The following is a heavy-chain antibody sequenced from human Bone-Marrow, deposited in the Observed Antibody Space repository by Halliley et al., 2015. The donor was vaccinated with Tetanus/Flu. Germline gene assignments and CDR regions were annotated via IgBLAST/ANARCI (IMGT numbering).Heavy chain of an antibody. D-gene: IGHD6-13*01. J-gene: IGHJ4*02. CDR3: AKSPTAQQLISYDY. Sequence: SGGSTYYADSVKGRFTISRDNSKNTLYLQMNSLRVEDTAVYYWAKSPTAQQLISYDYWGQGTLVTVSS. CDR2: SGGST. V-gene: IGHV3-23*01.